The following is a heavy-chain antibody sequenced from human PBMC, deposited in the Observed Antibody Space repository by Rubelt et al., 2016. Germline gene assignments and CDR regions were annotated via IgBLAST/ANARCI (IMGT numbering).Heavy chain of an antibody. V-gene: IGHV4-34*10. J-gene: IGHJ4*02. CDR3: AGSLFDY. Sequence: QLQLPESGPGLVKPSETLSLTCAVYGGSFSGYFWGWIRQLPGKGLEWIGEINESGTTNYNPSLKSRVTISLDTSKSQFSLKLSPGTAAETSVYYCAGSLFDYWGQGTLVTVSS. CDR2: INESGTT. CDR1: GGSFSGYF.